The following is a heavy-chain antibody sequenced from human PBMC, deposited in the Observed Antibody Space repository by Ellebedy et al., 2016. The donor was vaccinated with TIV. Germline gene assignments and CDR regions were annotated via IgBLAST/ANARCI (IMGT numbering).Heavy chain of an antibody. CDR2: ISFSGDT. CDR1: GGSVSTTTYY. V-gene: IGHV4-39*01. D-gene: IGHD6-19*01. CDR3: ARLSSGWYGRFDP. Sequence: SETLSLXXSVSGGSVSTTTYYWVWVRQPPGKSLEWIGSISFSGDTSYNPSLESRVTLSVDTSKNQFSLMVTSMTAADTAVYYCARLSSGWYGRFDPWGQGTLVTVSS. J-gene: IGHJ5*02.